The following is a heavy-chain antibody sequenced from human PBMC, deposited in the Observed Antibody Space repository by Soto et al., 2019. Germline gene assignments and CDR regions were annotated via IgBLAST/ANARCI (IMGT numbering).Heavy chain of an antibody. J-gene: IGHJ6*02. CDR2: IIPISGTA. CDR1: GGTFSNYA. D-gene: IGHD2-2*01. Sequence: QVQLVQSGAEVKKPGSSVKVSCKASGGTFSNYAISWVRQAPGQGLEWMGWIIPISGTANYAQKFQGRVTITAGESTSTAYMELSSLRSEDTAVYYCARSQGSSTSLEIYYYYYYGMDVWGQGTTVTVSS. V-gene: IGHV1-69*01. CDR3: ARSQGSSTSLEIYYYYYYGMDV.